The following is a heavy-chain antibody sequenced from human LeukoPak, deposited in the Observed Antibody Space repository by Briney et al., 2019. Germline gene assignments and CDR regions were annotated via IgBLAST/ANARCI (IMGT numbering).Heavy chain of an antibody. CDR3: ARDRGSGWYGYYYGMDV. CDR2: INPSGGST. CDR1: GYTFTNYY. D-gene: IGHD6-19*01. V-gene: IGHV1-46*01. Sequence: ASVKVSCKASGYTFTNYYMHWVRQAPGQGLEWMGIINPSGGSTSYEQKFQGRVSMTRDTSTSTVYMELSSLRSEDTAVYYCARDRGSGWYGYYYGMDVWGQGTTVTVSS. J-gene: IGHJ6*02.